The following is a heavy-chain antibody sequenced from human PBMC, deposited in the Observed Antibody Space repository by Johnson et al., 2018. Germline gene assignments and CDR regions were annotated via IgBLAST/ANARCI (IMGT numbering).Heavy chain of an antibody. Sequence: DQLVQAGGDLVQPGGPLGLSCTTSGFTFTSYVMTWVRQAPGEGLEWVSAITGGGVGTYYADSVKGRFTVSRDHSKNTLYLQMNSMRAEDTAVYYCGKDRSGSGSDRVGYFDYWGQGTLVTVSS. CDR1: GFTFTSYV. CDR2: ITGGGVGT. CDR3: GKDRSGSGSDRVGYFDY. D-gene: IGHD3-10*01. V-gene: IGHV3-23*04. J-gene: IGHJ4*02.